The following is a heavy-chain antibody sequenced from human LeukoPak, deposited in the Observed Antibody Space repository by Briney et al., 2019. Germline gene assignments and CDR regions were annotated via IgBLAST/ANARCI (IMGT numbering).Heavy chain of an antibody. Sequence: SETLSLTCTVSGGSISSSGYYWSWIRQHPGKGLEWIGYIYYSGSTNYNPSLKSRVTISVDTSKNQFSLKLSSVTAADTAVYYCARDPSDDQAFDYWGQGTLVTVSS. J-gene: IGHJ4*02. V-gene: IGHV4-61*08. CDR2: IYYSGST. CDR1: GGSISSSGYY. CDR3: ARDPSDDQAFDY.